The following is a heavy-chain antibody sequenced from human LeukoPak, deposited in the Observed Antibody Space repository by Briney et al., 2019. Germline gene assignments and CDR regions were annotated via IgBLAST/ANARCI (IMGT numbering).Heavy chain of an antibody. V-gene: IGHV1-46*01. CDR2: INPSGGST. D-gene: IGHD6-19*01. J-gene: IGHJ4*02. Sequence: ASVKVSCKASGYTFTWYYMHWVRQAPGQGREWMGVINPSGGSTSYAQKFQGRVTLTRDTSTTDFYMELSRLTSEDTDIYFCARVSIRAMAVPLDYWGGGSLVTVSS. CDR3: ARVSIRAMAVPLDY. CDR1: GYTFTWYY.